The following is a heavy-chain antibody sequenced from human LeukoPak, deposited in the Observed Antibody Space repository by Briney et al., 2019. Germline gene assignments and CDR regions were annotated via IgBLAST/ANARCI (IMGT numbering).Heavy chain of an antibody. CDR1: GYTFTGYY. D-gene: IGHD6-25*01. CDR3: ARVPSGGKKFEP. J-gene: IGHJ5*02. CDR2: INLNSGGT. V-gene: IGHV1-2*02. Sequence: ASVNLSFKASGYTFTGYYIHWVRQAPGQGLEWMGWINLNSGGTNYAQKFQGRVTITSDTSNSTAYMKLSRLRCDDSAVYYWARVPSGGKKFEPWGQGTVVSVSS.